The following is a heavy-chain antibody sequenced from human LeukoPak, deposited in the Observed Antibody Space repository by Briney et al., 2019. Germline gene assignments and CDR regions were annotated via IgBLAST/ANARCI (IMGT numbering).Heavy chain of an antibody. CDR3: AREGSGWYVPSYMDV. Sequence: SVKVSCKASGGTFSSYAISWVRQAPEQGLEWMGRIIPIFGIANYAQKFQGRVTITADKSTSTAYMELSSLRSEDTAVYYCAREGSGWYVPSYMDVWGKGTTVTVSS. CDR2: IIPIFGIA. V-gene: IGHV1-69*04. J-gene: IGHJ6*03. D-gene: IGHD6-19*01. CDR1: GGTFSSYA.